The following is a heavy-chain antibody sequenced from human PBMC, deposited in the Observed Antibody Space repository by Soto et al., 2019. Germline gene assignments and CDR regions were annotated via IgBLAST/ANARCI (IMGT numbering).Heavy chain of an antibody. J-gene: IGHJ4*02. CDR3: ASRRYFDWLLPSDFDY. CDR2: ISYDGSNK. V-gene: IGHV3-30*03. Sequence: QVQLVESGGGVVQPGRSLRLSCAASGFTFSSYGMHWVRQAPGKGLEWVAVISYDGSNKYYADSVKGRFTISRDNSKNTLYLQMNSLRAEDTAVYYCASRRYFDWLLPSDFDYWGQGTLVTVSS. D-gene: IGHD3-9*01. CDR1: GFTFSSYG.